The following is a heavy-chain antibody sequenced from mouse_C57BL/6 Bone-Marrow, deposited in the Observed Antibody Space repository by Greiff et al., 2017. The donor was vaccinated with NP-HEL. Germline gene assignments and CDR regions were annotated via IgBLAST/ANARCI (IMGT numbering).Heavy chain of an antibody. CDR2: IYPRDGST. CDR1: GYTFTSYD. V-gene: IGHV1-85*01. J-gene: IGHJ2*01. Sequence: QVQLKQSGPELVKPGASVKLSCKASGYTFTSYDINWVKQRPGQGLEWIGWIYPRDGSTKYNEKFKGKATLTVDTSSSTAYMELHSLTSEDSAVYFCARSLLFITTVVARDYWGQGTTLTVSS. D-gene: IGHD1-1*01. CDR3: ARSLLFITTVVARDY.